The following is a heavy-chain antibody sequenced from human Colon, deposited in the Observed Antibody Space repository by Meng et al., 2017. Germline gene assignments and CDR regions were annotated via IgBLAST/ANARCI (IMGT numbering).Heavy chain of an antibody. J-gene: IGHJ4*02. CDR2: IYLGGTT. CDR1: GYSISSGYY. Sequence: SETLSLTCTVSGYSISSGYYWGWIRQPPGKGLEWVGSIYLGGTTYYKPPLKSRITFSVDTTKNHFSLKLSSVTAADTAVYYCARVNYFGSGNYPDYWGPGTLVTVSS. V-gene: IGHV4-38-2*02. D-gene: IGHD3-10*01. CDR3: ARVNYFGSGNYPDY.